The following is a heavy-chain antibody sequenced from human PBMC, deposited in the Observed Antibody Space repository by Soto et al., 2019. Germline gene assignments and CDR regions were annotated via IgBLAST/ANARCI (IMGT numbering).Heavy chain of an antibody. J-gene: IGHJ4*02. V-gene: IGHV3-30*03. D-gene: IGHD6-19*01. CDR2: ISYDGSNK. Sequence: GGSLRLSCAASGFTFSSDGMHWVRQAPGKGLEWVAVISYDGSNKYYADSVKGRFTISRDNSKNTLYLQMNSLRAEDTAVYYCATHPKQWLVYIDYWGQGTLVTVSS. CDR1: GFTFSSDG. CDR3: ATHPKQWLVYIDY.